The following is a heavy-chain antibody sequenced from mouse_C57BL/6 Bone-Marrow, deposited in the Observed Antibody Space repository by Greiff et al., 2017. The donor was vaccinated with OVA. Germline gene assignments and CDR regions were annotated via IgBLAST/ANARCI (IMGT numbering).Heavy chain of an antibody. Sequence: VQLKQSGPELVKPGASVKIPCKASGYTFTDYNMDWVKQSHGKSLEWIGDINPNNGGTNYNQKFKGKATLTVDKSSSTAYMELRSLTSEDTAVYYCARGNWDYFDYWGQGTTLTVSS. CDR1: GYTFTDYN. CDR2: INPNNGGT. J-gene: IGHJ2*01. V-gene: IGHV1-18*01. D-gene: IGHD4-1*01. CDR3: ARGNWDYFDY.